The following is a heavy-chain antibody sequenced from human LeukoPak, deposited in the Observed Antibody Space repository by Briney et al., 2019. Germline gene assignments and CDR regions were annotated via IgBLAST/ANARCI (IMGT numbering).Heavy chain of an antibody. CDR2: ISYDGSNK. Sequence: GGSLRLSCAASGCTFSSYAMHWVRQAPGKGLEGVAVISYDGSNKYYADSVKGRFTISRDNSKNTLYLQMNSLRAEDTAVYYCARDARDIVVVPAALGYYYYGMDVWGKGTTVTVSS. D-gene: IGHD2-2*01. CDR3: ARDARDIVVVPAALGYYYYGMDV. CDR1: GCTFSSYA. J-gene: IGHJ6*04. V-gene: IGHV3-30*04.